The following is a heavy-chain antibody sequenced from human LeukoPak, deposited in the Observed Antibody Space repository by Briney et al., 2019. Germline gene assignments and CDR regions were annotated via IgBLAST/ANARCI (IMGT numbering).Heavy chain of an antibody. CDR1: GGSFSGYY. CDR2: INHSGST. CDR3: ASRGYCSSPSCYENWFDP. D-gene: IGHD2-2*01. V-gene: IGHV4-34*01. Sequence: KASGTLSLTCAVYGGSFSGYYWSWIRQPPGKGLEWIGEINHSGSTNYNPSLTSPVTISVDTSKNQFSLKQSSVTAADTAVYYCASRGYCSSPSCYENWFDPWGQGTLVTVSS. J-gene: IGHJ5*02.